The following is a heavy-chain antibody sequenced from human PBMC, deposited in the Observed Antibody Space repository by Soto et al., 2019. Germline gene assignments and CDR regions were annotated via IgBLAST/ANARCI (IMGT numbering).Heavy chain of an antibody. J-gene: IGHJ4*02. V-gene: IGHV4-39*01. CDR2: IYYSGST. CDR1: GGSIISSSYY. CDR3: SACSMAVAGQENFDY. Sequence: SETLSLTYTVSGGSIISSSYYWGWIRQPPGKGLEWIGSIYYSGSTYYNPSLKSRVTISVDTSKNQFSLKLSSVTAADTAVYYCSACSMAVAGQENFDYWGQRTLVAVS. D-gene: IGHD6-19*01.